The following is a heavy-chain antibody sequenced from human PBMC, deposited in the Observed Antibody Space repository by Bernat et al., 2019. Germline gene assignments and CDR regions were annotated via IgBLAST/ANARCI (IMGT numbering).Heavy chain of an antibody. D-gene: IGHD2-2*01. CDR3: ARETRNIVVVQAAMWGDAFDI. V-gene: IGHV1-18*01. J-gene: IGHJ3*02. Sequence: QVQLVQSGAEVKKPGASVKVSCKASGYTFTSYGISWVRQAPGQGPEWMGWIIAYNGNTNYAQKLQGRVTMTTDTSTSTAYMELRSLRSDDTAVYYCARETRNIVVVQAAMWGDAFDIWGQGTMVTVSS. CDR1: GYTFTSYG. CDR2: IIAYNGNT.